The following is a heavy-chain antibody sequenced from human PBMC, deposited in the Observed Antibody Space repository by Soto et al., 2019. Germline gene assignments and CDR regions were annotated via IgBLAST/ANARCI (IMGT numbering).Heavy chain of an antibody. CDR2: INAGNGNT. V-gene: IGHV1-3*01. CDR1: GYTFTSFY. D-gene: IGHD4-17*01. CDR3: AASYGDYDRYYYYYGMDV. J-gene: IGHJ6*02. Sequence: GASVKVSCKASGYTFTSFYIHWVRQAPGQRLEWMGWINAGNGNTKYSQKFQGRVTITRDTSASTAYMELSSLRSEDTAVYYCAASYGDYDRYYYYYGMDVWGQGTTVTVPS.